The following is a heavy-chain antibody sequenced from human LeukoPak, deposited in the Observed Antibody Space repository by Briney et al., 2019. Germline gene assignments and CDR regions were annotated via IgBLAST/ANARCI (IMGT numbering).Heavy chain of an antibody. CDR1: GFTFSTSW. V-gene: IGHV3-7*03. CDR3: ARDIVVVPAGDAFDI. CDR2: INQDGSEK. Sequence: GGSQRLSCAASGFTFSTSWMSWVRQAPGKGLEWVADINQDGSEKYYVDSVKGRFTISRDNAKNSLFLQMNSLRAEDTALYYCARDIVVVPAGDAFDIWGQGTMVTVSS. J-gene: IGHJ3*02. D-gene: IGHD2-2*01.